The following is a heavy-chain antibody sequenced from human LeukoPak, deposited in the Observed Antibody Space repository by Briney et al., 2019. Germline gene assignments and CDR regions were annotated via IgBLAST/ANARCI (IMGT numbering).Heavy chain of an antibody. CDR3: ARDSSGYGVYYFDY. V-gene: IGHV3-48*01. Sequence: GGSLRLSCAASGFIFSSYSMNWVRQAPGEGLEWVSYISSRSSTIYYADSVKGRFTISRDNAKNSLYLQMNSLRAEDTAVYYCARDSSGYGVYYFDYWGQGTLATVSS. CDR2: ISSRSSTI. J-gene: IGHJ4*02. D-gene: IGHD5-12*01. CDR1: GFIFSSYS.